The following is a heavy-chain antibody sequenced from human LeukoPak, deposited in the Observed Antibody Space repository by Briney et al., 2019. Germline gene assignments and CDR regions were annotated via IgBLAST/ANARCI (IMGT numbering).Heavy chain of an antibody. CDR3: ARHSGPYGSSWFDY. CDR1: GGSISSSSYY. V-gene: IGHV4-39*01. J-gene: IGHJ4*02. Sequence: SETLSLTCTVSGGSISSSSYYWGWIRQPPGKGLEWIGSIYYSGSTYYDPSLKSRGTISVDASKNQFALKRSSVTAADAAVYYCARHSGPYGSSWFDYWGQGTLVTVSS. D-gene: IGHD6-13*01. CDR2: IYYSGST.